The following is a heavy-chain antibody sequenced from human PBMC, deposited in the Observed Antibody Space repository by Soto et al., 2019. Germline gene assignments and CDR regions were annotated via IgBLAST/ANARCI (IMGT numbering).Heavy chain of an antibody. Sequence: QVQLMQSGAEVKKPGASVKVSCKASGDTFTDYYIHWVRQAPGQGLEWMGTVNPSGGHTTYAQHFRGRVPRTRDTSTSTLYMELTSLTSDDTAIYYCARGGHVVVVTAALDYWGQGTLVTVSS. CDR1: GDTFTDYY. D-gene: IGHD2-21*02. J-gene: IGHJ4*02. CDR3: ARGGHVVVVTAALDY. CDR2: VNPSGGHT. V-gene: IGHV1-46*01.